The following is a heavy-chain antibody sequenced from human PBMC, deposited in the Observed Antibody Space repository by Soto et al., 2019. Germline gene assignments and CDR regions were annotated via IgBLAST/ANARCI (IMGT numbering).Heavy chain of an antibody. Sequence: QVQLQQWGAGLLKPSETLSLTCAVYGGSFSGYYWSWIRQPPGKGLEWIGEIYHSGSTNYNPSLKSRVTISVDTSKNQFSLQLSSVTAADTAVYYCARGSPYSGYAWWGQGTLVTVSS. CDR2: IYHSGST. J-gene: IGHJ4*02. CDR1: GGSFSGYY. D-gene: IGHD5-12*01. CDR3: ARGSPYSGYAW. V-gene: IGHV4-34*01.